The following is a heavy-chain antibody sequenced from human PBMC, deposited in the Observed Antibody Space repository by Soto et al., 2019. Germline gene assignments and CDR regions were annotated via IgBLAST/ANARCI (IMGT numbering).Heavy chain of an antibody. V-gene: IGHV3-11*01. CDR1: GFTFSDYY. CDR2: ISSSGSTI. D-gene: IGHD2-2*01. CDR3: ARGGSPVVPAAYYFDY. Sequence: GGSLRLSCAASGFTFSDYYMSWIRQAPGKGLEWVSYISSSGSTIYYADSVKGRFTISRDNAKNSLYLQMNSLRAEDTAVYYCARGGSPVVPAAYYFDYWGQGTLVTVSS. J-gene: IGHJ4*02.